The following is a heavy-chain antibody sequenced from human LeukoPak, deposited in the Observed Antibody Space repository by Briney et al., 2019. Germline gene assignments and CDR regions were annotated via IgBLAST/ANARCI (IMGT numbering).Heavy chain of an antibody. CDR3: ARGGYDSSDYFNY. CDR1: GFTFSSYA. Sequence: GGSLRLSCAASGFTFSSYAMHWVRQAPGKGLEWVTVISYDGSNKYYEDSVKGRFTISRDNSKNTLYLQMNSLRAEDTAVYYCARGGYDSSDYFNYWGQGTLVTVSS. D-gene: IGHD3-22*01. V-gene: IGHV3-30-3*01. J-gene: IGHJ4*02. CDR2: ISYDGSNK.